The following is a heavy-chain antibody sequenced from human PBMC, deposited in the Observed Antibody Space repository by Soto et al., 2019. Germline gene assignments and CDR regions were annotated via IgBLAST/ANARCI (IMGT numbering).Heavy chain of an antibody. CDR2: INHSGSS. CDR3: ARMAGPWYFDL. CDR1: GGSFSGFY. J-gene: IGHJ2*01. V-gene: IGHV4-34*01. Sequence: SETLSLTCAVHGGSFSGFYWTWIRQPPGKGLEWIGEINHSGSSNYNPPLKSRVTMSLATSRNQFSLSLNSVTAADTAVYYCARMAGPWYFDLWGRGTLVTVSS.